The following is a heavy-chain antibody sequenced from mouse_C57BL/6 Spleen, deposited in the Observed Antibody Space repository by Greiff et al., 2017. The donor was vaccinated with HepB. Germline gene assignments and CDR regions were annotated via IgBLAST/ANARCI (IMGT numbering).Heavy chain of an antibody. CDR2: INYDGSST. Sequence: EVKLMESEGGLVQPGSSMKLSCTASGFTFSDYYMAWVRQVPEKGLEWVANINYDGSSTYYLDSLKSRFIISRDNAKNILYLQMSSLKSEDTATYYCAREGTAVFDYWGQGTTLTVSS. J-gene: IGHJ2*01. CDR3: AREGTAVFDY. D-gene: IGHD1-2*01. CDR1: GFTFSDYY. V-gene: IGHV5-16*01.